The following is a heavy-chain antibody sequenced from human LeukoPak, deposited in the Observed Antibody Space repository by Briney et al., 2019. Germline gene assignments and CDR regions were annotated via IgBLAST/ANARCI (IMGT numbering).Heavy chain of an antibody. V-gene: IGHV3-23*01. Sequence: GGSLRLSCAASGFTFSSYAMSWVRQAPGKGLEWVSAISGSGGSTYYADSVKGRFTISRDNSKNTLYLQMNSLRAEDTAVYYCAKPSLNYYDSSGSNFDYWGQGTLVTVSS. CDR1: GFTFSSYA. CDR2: ISGSGGST. J-gene: IGHJ4*02. CDR3: AKPSLNYYDSSGSNFDY. D-gene: IGHD3-22*01.